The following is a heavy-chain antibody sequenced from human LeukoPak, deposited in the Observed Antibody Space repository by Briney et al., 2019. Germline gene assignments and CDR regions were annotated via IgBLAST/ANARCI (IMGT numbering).Heavy chain of an antibody. CDR1: GGSISSYY. J-gene: IGHJ3*02. D-gene: IGHD4-17*01. CDR3: ARAYTVTRPDAFDI. Sequence: PSETLSLTCTVSGGSISSYYWSWIRQPPGKGLEWIGYIYYSGSTNYNPSLKSRVTISVDTSKNQFSLKLSSVTAADTAVYYCARAYTVTRPDAFDIWGQGTMVTVSS. V-gene: IGHV4-59*01. CDR2: IYYSGST.